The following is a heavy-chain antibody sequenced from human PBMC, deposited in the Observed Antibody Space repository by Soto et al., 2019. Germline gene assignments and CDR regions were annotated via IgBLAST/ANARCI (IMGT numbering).Heavy chain of an antibody. CDR1: GGSISSSSYY. D-gene: IGHD3-10*01. CDR3: ARHVVSGQNFDY. Sequence: SETLSLTCTASGGSISSSSYYWGWIRQPPGKGLEWIGSIYYSGSTYYNPSLKSRVTISVDTSKNQFSLKLSSVTAADTAVYYCARHVVSGQNFDYWGQGTLVTVSS. V-gene: IGHV4-39*01. CDR2: IYYSGST. J-gene: IGHJ4*02.